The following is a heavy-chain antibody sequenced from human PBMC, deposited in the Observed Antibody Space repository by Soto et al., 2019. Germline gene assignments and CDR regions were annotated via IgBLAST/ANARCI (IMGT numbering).Heavy chain of an antibody. CDR2: ISSSGRTI. Sequence: PGGSLRLSCAASGFTFSDYYMSWIRHAPGKGLEWVSYISSSGRTIYYADSVKGRFTISRDNAKNSLYLQMNSLRAEDTAVYYCARGLETRIATHYFDYWGQGTLVTVSS. CDR3: ARGLETRIATHYFDY. J-gene: IGHJ4*02. D-gene: IGHD6-13*01. CDR1: GFTFSDYY. V-gene: IGHV3-11*01.